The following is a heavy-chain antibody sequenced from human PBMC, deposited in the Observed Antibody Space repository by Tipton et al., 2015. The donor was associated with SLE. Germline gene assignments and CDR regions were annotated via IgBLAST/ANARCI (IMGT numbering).Heavy chain of an antibody. J-gene: IGHJ4*02. V-gene: IGHV3-64D*06. CDR1: GFTFGSYG. CDR3: VKGPPRGYQPNFDY. D-gene: IGHD2-2*01. CDR2: ISSNGGST. Sequence: SLRLSCAASGFTFGSYGMNWVRQAPGKGLEWVSAISSNGGSTYYADSVKGRFTISRDNSKNTLYLQMSSLRAEDTAVYYCVKGPPRGYQPNFDYWGQGTLVTVSS.